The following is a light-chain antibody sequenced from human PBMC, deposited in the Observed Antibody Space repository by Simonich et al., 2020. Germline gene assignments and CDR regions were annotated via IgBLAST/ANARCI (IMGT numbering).Light chain of an antibody. CDR2: WAS. CDR1: QSVLYSSNNKHH. CDR3: QQYYSTLT. J-gene: IGKJ4*01. Sequence: DIVMTQSPDSLAVSLGERATINCKSSQSVLYSSNNKHHLAWYQQKPGQPPKRLIYWASTRESGVPARFSGSGSGTDFTLTISSLQAEDVAVYYCQQYYSTLTFGGGTKVEIK. V-gene: IGKV4-1*01.